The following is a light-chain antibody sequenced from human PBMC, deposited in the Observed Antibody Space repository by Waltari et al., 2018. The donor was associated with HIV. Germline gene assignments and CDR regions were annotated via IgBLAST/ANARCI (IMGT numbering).Light chain of an antibody. CDR2: DAS. CDR3: QQRSNWAGT. CDR1: QSVSSY. Sequence: EIVLTQSPATLSLSPGERATLSCRASQSVSSYLAWYQQKPGKAPRLRIYDASNRATGIPARFSGSGSGTDFTLTISSLEPEDFAVYYCQQRSNWAGTFGQGTKVEIK. V-gene: IGKV3-11*01. J-gene: IGKJ1*01.